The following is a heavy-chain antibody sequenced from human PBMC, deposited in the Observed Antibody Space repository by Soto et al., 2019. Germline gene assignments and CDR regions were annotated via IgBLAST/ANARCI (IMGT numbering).Heavy chain of an antibody. CDR3: ARREGDAFDI. V-gene: IGHV4-59*01. J-gene: IGHJ3*02. CDR1: GGSISSYY. Sequence: PSEILSLTCTVSGGSISSYYWSWIRQPPGKGLEWIGYIYYSGSTNYNPSLKSRVTISVDTSKNQFSLKLSSVTAADTAVYYCARREGDAFDIWGQGTMVTVSS. CDR2: IYYSGST.